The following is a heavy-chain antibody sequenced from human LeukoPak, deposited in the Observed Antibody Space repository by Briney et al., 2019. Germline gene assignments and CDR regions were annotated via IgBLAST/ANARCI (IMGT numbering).Heavy chain of an antibody. CDR1: GFILDDHG. J-gene: IGHJ3*02. CDR2: ISWSSGII. CDR3: AKDTGSPADAITMEDNAFDI. V-gene: IGHV3-9*01. D-gene: IGHD3-3*01. Sequence: GGSLRLSCAASGFILDDHGMHWVRQAPGKGLERVSGISWSSGIIGYADSVKGRFTISRDNAKNSLDLQMESLRAEDTAVYYCAKDTGSPADAITMEDNAFDIWGQGTMVTVSS.